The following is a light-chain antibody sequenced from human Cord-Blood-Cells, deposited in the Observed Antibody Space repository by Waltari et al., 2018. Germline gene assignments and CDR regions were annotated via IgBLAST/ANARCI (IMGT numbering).Light chain of an antibody. J-gene: IGKJ4*01. CDR1: QGISSW. CDR2: QAS. V-gene: IGKV1-5*03. Sequence: DIQMIQSPSTLSASVGARVTITCRASQGISSWLAWYQQKPGKAPKLLIYQASSLESGVPSRFSGSGSGTEFTLTINSLQPDDFATYYCQQSNSYSVTFGGGTKVEIK. CDR3: QQSNSYSVT.